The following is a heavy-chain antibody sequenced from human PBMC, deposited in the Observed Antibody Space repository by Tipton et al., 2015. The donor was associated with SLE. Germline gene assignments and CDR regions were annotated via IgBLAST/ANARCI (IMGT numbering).Heavy chain of an antibody. CDR2: MYAGGGSI. CDR1: GFTVSNNF. V-gene: IGHV3-53*01. CDR3: VRMKSRSSDYGMDV. J-gene: IGHJ6*02. Sequence: GSLRLSCEASGFTVSNNFMSWVRQSPARGLEWVAIMYAGGGSIYYADFVQGRFTISRDNSENTRYLQMNNLRADDTAVYYCVRMKSRSSDYGMDVWGQGTAVTVSS.